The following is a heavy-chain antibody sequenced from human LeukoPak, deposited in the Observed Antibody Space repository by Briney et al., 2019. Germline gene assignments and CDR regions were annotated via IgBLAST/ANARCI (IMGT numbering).Heavy chain of an antibody. CDR3: ATDVRGAVQLDLAS. J-gene: IGHJ4*02. CDR1: GYTFTGYY. CDR2: INPNSGGT. V-gene: IGHV1-2*02. D-gene: IGHD1-1*01. Sequence: ASVKVSCKASGYTFTGYYMHWVRQAPGQGLEWMGWINPNSGGTNYAQKFQGRVTMTRDTSISTAYMEVSSLRSDDTAVYYCATDVRGAVQLDLASWGQGTLVTVSS.